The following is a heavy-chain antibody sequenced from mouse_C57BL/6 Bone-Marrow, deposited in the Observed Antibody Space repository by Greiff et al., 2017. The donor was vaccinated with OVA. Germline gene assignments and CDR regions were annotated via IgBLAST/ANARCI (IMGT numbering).Heavy chain of an antibody. CDR2: IYPGSGNT. CDR1: GYTFTSYG. J-gene: IGHJ3*01. V-gene: IGHV1-81*01. D-gene: IGHD1-1*01. CDR3: ARKDYSARYFDY. Sequence: VQLVQSGAELARPGASVKLSCKASGYTFTSYGISWVKQRTGQGLEWIGEIYPGSGNTYYNEKFKGKATLTADKSSSTAYMELRSLTSEDSAVYFCARKDYSARYFDYWGQGTPVTVSA.